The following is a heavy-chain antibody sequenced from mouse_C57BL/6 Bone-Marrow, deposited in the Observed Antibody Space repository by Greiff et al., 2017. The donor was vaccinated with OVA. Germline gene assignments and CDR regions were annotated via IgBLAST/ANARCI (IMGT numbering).Heavy chain of an antibody. CDR1: GFTFSSYG. Sequence: EVKLVESGGDLVKPGGSLKLSCAASGFTFSSYGMSWVRQTPDKRLEWVATISSGGSYTSYPDSVKGRFILSRDNAKNTLYLQMSSLKSEDTAMYYCARHPFSNYDRTFDVWGTGTTVTVSA. CDR2: ISSGGSYT. D-gene: IGHD2-4*01. CDR3: ARHPFSNYDRTFDV. V-gene: IGHV5-6*01. J-gene: IGHJ1*03.